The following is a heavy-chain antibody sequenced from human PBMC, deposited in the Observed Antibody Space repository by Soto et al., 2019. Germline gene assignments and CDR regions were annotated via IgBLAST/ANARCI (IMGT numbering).Heavy chain of an antibody. D-gene: IGHD3-16*01. CDR1: GFTFRNYW. CDR2: VNSDGDTT. V-gene: IGHV3-74*01. J-gene: IGHJ6*02. Sequence: EVQLVESGGGLVQPGGSLRLSCAASGFTFRNYWMHWVRQAPGKGLVWVSRVNSDGDTTYYADSVKGRFTISRDNAKNTLQLQMNSLGAEDPAVYYCASNYAYAEGYYFYGIDVWGPGTTVTVSS. CDR3: ASNYAYAEGYYFYGIDV.